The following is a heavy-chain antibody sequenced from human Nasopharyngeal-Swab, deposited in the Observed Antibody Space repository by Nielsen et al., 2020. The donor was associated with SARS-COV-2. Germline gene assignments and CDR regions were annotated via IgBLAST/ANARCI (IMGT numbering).Heavy chain of an antibody. CDR3: ASCIVATAYGPSHYYYYAMDV. J-gene: IGHJ6*02. CDR1: GDTFNNYV. V-gene: IGHV1-69*04. Sequence: SVKVSCKAYGDTFNNYVFSWVRQAPGQGLEGMGRIIPMLGIANYAQKFQGRVTITADKSTSTAYMELSSLRSEDAAVYYCASCIVATAYGPSHYYYYAMDVWGQGTTVTVSS. D-gene: IGHD5-12*01. CDR2: IIPMLGIA.